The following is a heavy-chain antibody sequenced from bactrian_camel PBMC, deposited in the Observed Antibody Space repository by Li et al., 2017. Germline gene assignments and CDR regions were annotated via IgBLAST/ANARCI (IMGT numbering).Heavy chain of an antibody. CDR1: GFTFDDSD. Sequence: DVQLVESGGGSVQAGETKRLTCTASGFTFDDSDVGRFRRAPGNECELVLPHGNTGTTYYADSVKGRFTISEDYAENTLYLQLNSLKTEDTAMYFCSSLYNRYWGQGTQVTVS. V-gene: IGHV3-1*01. CDR2: HGNTGTT. CDR3: SSLYNRY. J-gene: IGHJ4*01.